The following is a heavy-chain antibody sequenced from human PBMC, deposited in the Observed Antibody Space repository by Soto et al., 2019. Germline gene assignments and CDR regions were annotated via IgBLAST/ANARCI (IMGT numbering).Heavy chain of an antibody. D-gene: IGHD3-22*01. CDR1: GFTFSSYA. V-gene: IGHV3-23*01. J-gene: IGHJ4*02. CDR2: ISGSGGST. CDR3: AKWDYYDSSGYYYFDY. Sequence: SGGSLRLSCAASGFTFSSYAMSWVRQAPGMGLQWVSAISGSGGSTFYADSVKGRFTISRDNSKNTLFLQMNSLRAEDTAVYYCAKWDYYDSSGYYYFDYWGQGTLVTVSS.